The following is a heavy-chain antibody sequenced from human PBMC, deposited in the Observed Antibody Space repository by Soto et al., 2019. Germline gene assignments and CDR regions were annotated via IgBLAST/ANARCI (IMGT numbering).Heavy chain of an antibody. D-gene: IGHD3-3*01. Sequence: SETLSLTCTVSSGSISSSSYYWGWIRQPPGKGLEWIGSIYYSGSTYYNPSLKSRVTISVDTSKNQFSLKLSSVTAADTAVYYCASIYGSGYSYYYGMDVWGQGTTVTVS. CDR2: IYYSGST. V-gene: IGHV4-39*01. CDR3: ASIYGSGYSYYYGMDV. J-gene: IGHJ6*02. CDR1: SGSISSSSYY.